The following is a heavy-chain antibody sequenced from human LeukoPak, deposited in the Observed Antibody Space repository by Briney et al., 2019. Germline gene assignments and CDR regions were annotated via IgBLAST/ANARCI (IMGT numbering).Heavy chain of an antibody. CDR1: GFSFRTYG. Sequence: GESLKISCAASGFSFRTYGMHWVRQAPGKGLEWVAFIPSDGRYKYYADSVKGRFTIYRENSKNTLCLQMNSLRPEDMAVYYCAKNGDQRIYYHYMDVWGKGTTVTVSS. CDR2: IPSDGRYK. CDR3: AKNGDQRIYYHYMDV. D-gene: IGHD4-17*01. V-gene: IGHV3-30*02. J-gene: IGHJ6*03.